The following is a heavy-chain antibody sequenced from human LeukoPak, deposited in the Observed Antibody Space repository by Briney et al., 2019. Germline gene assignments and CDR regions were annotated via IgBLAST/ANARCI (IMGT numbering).Heavy chain of an antibody. D-gene: IGHD3-22*01. V-gene: IGHV5-51*01. CDR2: IYPGDSDI. J-gene: IGHJ4*02. Sequence: GESLKISCKDSGYTFTNYWIGWVRQMPGKGLEWMGIIYPGDSDIRYSPSFQGQVTISADKSVSTAYLQWRSLKASDTAMYYCARLHYDSSGYDPYFDYWGQGTLVTVSS. CDR1: GYTFTNYW. CDR3: ARLHYDSSGYDPYFDY.